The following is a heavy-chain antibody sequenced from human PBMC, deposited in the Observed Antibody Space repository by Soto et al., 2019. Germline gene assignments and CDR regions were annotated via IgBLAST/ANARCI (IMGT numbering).Heavy chain of an antibody. CDR3: ARVTTLAFDY. CDR2: IYSDGRT. CDR1: GFTFSGYW. V-gene: IGHV3-66*01. Sequence: PGGSLRLSCAASGFTFSGYWMHWVRQAPGKGLVWVSVIYSDGRTYHADSVKGRFTISRDNFENTLYLQMNSLRAEDTAVYYCARVTTLAFDYWGQGTLVTVSS. J-gene: IGHJ4*02. D-gene: IGHD3-22*01.